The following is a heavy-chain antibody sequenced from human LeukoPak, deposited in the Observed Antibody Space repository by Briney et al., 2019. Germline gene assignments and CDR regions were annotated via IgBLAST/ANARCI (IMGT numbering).Heavy chain of an antibody. V-gene: IGHV3-21*01. CDR1: GFTFSTNS. J-gene: IGHJ6*03. D-gene: IGHD6-13*01. Sequence: PAGNLTFSSAASGFTFSTNSMNRVRQAQGHGLEWVSYISSSNSYIYYAESVKGRFTISRDNAKNSLYLQMNSLRAEDTAVYYCARNTIAAAGSSYYYYCMDVWGKGTTVAVPS. CDR3: ARNTIAAAGSSYYYYCMDV. CDR2: ISSSNSYI.